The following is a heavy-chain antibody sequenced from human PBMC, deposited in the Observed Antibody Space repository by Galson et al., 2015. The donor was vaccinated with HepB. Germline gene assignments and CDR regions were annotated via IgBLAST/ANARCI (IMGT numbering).Heavy chain of an antibody. CDR3: ASDQYSSGWVHPLDY. J-gene: IGHJ4*02. D-gene: IGHD6-19*01. CDR1: GFTFSSYA. CDR2: ISYDGSNK. V-gene: IGHV3-30-3*01. Sequence: SLRLSCAASGFTFSSYAMHWVRQAPGKGLEWVAVISYDGSNKYYADSVKGRFTISRDNSKNTLYLQMNSLRAEDTAVYYCASDQYSSGWVHPLDYWGQGTLVTVSS.